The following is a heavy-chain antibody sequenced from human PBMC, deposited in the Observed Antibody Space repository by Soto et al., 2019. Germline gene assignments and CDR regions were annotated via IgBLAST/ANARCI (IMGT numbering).Heavy chain of an antibody. CDR2: FDPEDGET. V-gene: IGHV1-24*01. J-gene: IGHJ4*02. D-gene: IGHD3-10*01. CDR3: ATEILMTLFRGVILAY. Sequence: GASVKVSCKVSGYTLTELSMHWVRQAPGKGLEWMGGFDPEDGETIYAQKFQGRVTMTEDTSTDTAYMELSSLRSEDTAVYYCATEILMTLFRGVILAYWGQGTLVTVSS. CDR1: GYTLTELS.